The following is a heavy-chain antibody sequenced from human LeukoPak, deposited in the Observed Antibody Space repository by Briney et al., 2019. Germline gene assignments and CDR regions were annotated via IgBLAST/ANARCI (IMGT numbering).Heavy chain of an antibody. Sequence: TGGSLRLSCAASGFTFSNYWTSWVRQAPEKGLEWVANIKQDGSEKFYVDSVKGRFTISRDNAKNSLYLQMNSLRVEDTAVYYCAKVGRSGWPLDNWGQGTLVTVSS. CDR2: IKQDGSEK. CDR1: GFTFSNYW. D-gene: IGHD6-19*01. V-gene: IGHV3-7*01. CDR3: AKVGRSGWPLDN. J-gene: IGHJ4*02.